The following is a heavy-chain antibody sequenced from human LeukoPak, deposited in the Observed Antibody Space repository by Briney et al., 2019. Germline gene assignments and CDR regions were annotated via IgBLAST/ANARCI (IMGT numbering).Heavy chain of an antibody. J-gene: IGHJ4*02. D-gene: IGHD1-26*01. V-gene: IGHV3-66*02. CDR2: MYSDGRT. Sequence: QPGGSLRLSCAASGFTVSTNYMNWVRQAPGKGLEWVSAMYSDGRTYYADSVKGRFTISRGNSKNTLYLQMNNLRTEDTAVYYCAKDAVGVSDYWGQGTLVTVSS. CDR3: AKDAVGVSDY. CDR1: GFTVSTNY.